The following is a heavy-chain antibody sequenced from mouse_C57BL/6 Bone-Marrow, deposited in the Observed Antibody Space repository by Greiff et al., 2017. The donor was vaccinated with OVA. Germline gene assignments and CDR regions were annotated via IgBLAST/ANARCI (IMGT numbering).Heavy chain of an antibody. Sequence: QVQLQQSGAELVKPGASVKIPCKASGYAFSSYWLNWVKQRPGKGLEWIGQIYPGDGDTNYNGKFKGTAPLTADKSSSTAYMQLSRLTAEDSAVYFGGRGGYGYGGFAYGGQGTVVTVSA. J-gene: IGHJ3*01. CDR3: GRGGYGYGGFAY. V-gene: IGHV1-80*01. CDR2: IYPGDGDT. D-gene: IGHD2-2*01. CDR1: GYAFSSYW.